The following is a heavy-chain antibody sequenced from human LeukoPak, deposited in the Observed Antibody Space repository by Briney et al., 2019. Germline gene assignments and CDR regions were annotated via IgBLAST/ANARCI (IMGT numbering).Heavy chain of an antibody. Sequence: SETLSLTCAVSGGSISSGGYSWSWIRQPPGKGPEWIGYIYHSGSTYYNPSLKSRVTISVDRSKNQFSLKLSSVTAADTAVYYCARDSSGLFDYWGQGTLVTVSS. CDR3: ARDSSGLFDY. D-gene: IGHD3-22*01. CDR1: GGSISSGGYS. CDR2: IYHSGST. V-gene: IGHV4-30-2*01. J-gene: IGHJ4*02.